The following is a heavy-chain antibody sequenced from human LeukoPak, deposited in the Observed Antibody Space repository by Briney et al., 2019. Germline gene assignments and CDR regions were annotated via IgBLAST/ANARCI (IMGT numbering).Heavy chain of an antibody. J-gene: IGHJ5*02. Sequence: SQTLSLTCAISGDXVSSKSAAWNWIRKSPSRSLEWLGRTYYRSKWNYEYAASVKSRITIRPDTSKNQFSLQLNSVTPEDTAVYYCARDPVWGSAWGQGTLVTVSS. CDR1: GDXVSSKSAA. V-gene: IGHV6-1*01. CDR3: ARDPVWGSA. D-gene: IGHD7-27*01. CDR2: TYYRSKWNY.